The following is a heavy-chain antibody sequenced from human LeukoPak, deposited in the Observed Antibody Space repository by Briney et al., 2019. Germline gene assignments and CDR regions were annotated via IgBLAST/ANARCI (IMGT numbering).Heavy chain of an antibody. CDR3: ARHRLHRVYYDSSGYYHDAFDI. V-gene: IGHV1-46*01. J-gene: IGHJ3*02. D-gene: IGHD3-22*01. CDR1: GYTFTSYY. Sequence: ASVKVSCKASGYTFTSYYIYWMRQAHGHGLDWMGIINPSGGRTNYAHKFQGRVTMTRDMSTSTVYMELRSLRSDDTAVYYCARHRLHRVYYDSSGYYHDAFDIWGQGTMVTVSS. CDR2: INPSGGRT.